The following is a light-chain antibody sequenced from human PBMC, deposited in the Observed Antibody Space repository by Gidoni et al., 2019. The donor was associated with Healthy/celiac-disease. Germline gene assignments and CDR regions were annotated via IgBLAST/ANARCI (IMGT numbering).Light chain of an antibody. J-gene: IGKJ4*01. CDR3: QQRSNWPPGT. Sequence: DIVLTQSPATLSLSPGERATLACRASQSVSSYLAWYQQKPGQAPRLLIYDASNRATGIPARFSGSGSGTDFTLTISSLEPEDFAVYYCQQRSNWPPGTCXGXTKVEIK. CDR2: DAS. V-gene: IGKV3-11*01. CDR1: QSVSSY.